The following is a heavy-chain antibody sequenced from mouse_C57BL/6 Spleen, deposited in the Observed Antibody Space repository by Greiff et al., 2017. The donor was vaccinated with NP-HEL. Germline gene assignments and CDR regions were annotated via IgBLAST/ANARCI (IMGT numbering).Heavy chain of an antibody. CDR2: INYDGSST. V-gene: IGHV5-16*01. CDR1: GFTFSDYY. J-gene: IGHJ3*01. Sequence: EVKLMESEGGLVQPGSSMKLSCTASGFTFSDYYMAWVRQVPEKGLEWVANINYDGSSTYYLDSLKSRFIISRDNAKNILYLQMSSLKSEDTATYYCARVDYYGSSPFAYWGQGTLVTVSA. CDR3: ARVDYYGSSPFAY. D-gene: IGHD1-1*01.